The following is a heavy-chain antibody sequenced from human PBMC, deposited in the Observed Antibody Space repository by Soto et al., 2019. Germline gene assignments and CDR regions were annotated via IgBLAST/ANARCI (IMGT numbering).Heavy chain of an antibody. V-gene: IGHV1-69*02. CDR2: IIPILGIA. CDR1: GGTFSSYT. Sequence: ASVKVSCKASGGTFSSYTISWVRQAPGQGLEWMGRIIPILGIANYAQKFQGRVTITADKSTSTAYMELSSLRSKDTAVYYCARNLGYCSGGSCWGRYWGQGTLVTVSS. CDR3: ARNLGYCSGGSCWGRY. D-gene: IGHD2-15*01. J-gene: IGHJ4*02.